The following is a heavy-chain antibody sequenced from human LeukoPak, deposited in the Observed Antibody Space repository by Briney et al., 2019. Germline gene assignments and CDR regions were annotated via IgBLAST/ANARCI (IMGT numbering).Heavy chain of an antibody. Sequence: ASVKVSCKASGYTFTSYAMHWVRQAPGQRLEWMGWINAGNGNTKYSQKFQGRVTITRDTSASTAHMELSSLRAEDTAVYYWARVIGYYYDSSGYLDYWGQGTLVTVSS. CDR1: GYTFTSYA. D-gene: IGHD3-22*01. CDR2: INAGNGNT. CDR3: ARVIGYYYDSSGYLDY. J-gene: IGHJ4*02. V-gene: IGHV1-3*01.